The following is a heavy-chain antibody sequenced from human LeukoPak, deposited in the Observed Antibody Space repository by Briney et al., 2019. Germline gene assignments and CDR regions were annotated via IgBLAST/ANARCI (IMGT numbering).Heavy chain of an antibody. V-gene: IGHV3-30*18. CDR1: GFTFSNYA. J-gene: IGHJ4*02. Sequence: GGSLRLSCAASGFTFSNYAMSWVRQAPGKGLEWVAVISYDGSNKYYADSVKGRFTISRDNSKNTLYLQMNSLRAEDTAVYYCAKASDCSGGSCYFEYWGQGTLVTVSS. D-gene: IGHD2-15*01. CDR2: ISYDGSNK. CDR3: AKASDCSGGSCYFEY.